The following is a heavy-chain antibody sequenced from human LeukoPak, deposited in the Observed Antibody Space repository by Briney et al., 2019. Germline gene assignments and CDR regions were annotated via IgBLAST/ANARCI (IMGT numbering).Heavy chain of an antibody. J-gene: IGHJ4*02. CDR1: GGSFSGYY. D-gene: IGHD1-26*01. Sequence: SDTLSLTCAVYGGSFSGYYWSWIRQPAGKGLECIGENNHSGSTNYNPSLKSRVTISVDTSKKQFSLKLSSVTAADTAVYYCARGGGSYWNYWGQGTLVTVSS. V-gene: IGHV4-34*01. CDR2: NNHSGST. CDR3: ARGGGSYWNY.